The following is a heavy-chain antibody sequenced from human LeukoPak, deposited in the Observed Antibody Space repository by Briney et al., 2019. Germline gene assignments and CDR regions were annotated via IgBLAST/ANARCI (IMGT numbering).Heavy chain of an antibody. CDR2: ISRSTSTI. CDR1: GFTFSNYR. Sequence: GGPLRLSCAASGFTFSNYRMNWVRQAPGKGLEGVSYISRSTSTIYYADSVKGRFTISRDNAKNSLHLQMNSLRAEDMALYYCAKDRLSGYSGGVIDYWGQGTLVTVSS. CDR3: AKDRLSGYSGGVIDY. J-gene: IGHJ4*02. D-gene: IGHD5-12*01. V-gene: IGHV3-48*04.